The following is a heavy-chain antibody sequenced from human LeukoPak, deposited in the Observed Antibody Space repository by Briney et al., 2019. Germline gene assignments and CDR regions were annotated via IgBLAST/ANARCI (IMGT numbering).Heavy chain of an antibody. CDR2: IYYSGST. Sequence: SETLSLTCTVSGGSISSYYWSWIRQPPGKGLEWIGYIYYSGSTNYNPSLKSRVPISVDTSKNQFSLKLSSVTAADTAVYYCARRVHGDYGWYFDLWGRGTLVTVSS. CDR3: ARRVHGDYGWYFDL. D-gene: IGHD4-17*01. V-gene: IGHV4-59*08. J-gene: IGHJ2*01. CDR1: GGSISSYY.